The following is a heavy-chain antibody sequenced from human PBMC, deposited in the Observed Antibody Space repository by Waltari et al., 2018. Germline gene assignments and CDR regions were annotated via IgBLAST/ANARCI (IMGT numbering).Heavy chain of an antibody. Sequence: GFTFSSYGMHWVRQAPGKGLEWVAVIWYDGSNKYYADSVKGRFTISRDNSKNTLYLQMNSLRAEDTAVYYCARGGERITMIVVGANAFDIWGQGTMVTVSS. D-gene: IGHD3-22*01. CDR2: IWYDGSNK. J-gene: IGHJ3*02. CDR3: ARGGERITMIVVGANAFDI. CDR1: GFTFSSYG. V-gene: IGHV3-33*01.